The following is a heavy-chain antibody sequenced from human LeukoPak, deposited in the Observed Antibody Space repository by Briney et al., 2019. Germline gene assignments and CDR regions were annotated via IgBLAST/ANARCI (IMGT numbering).Heavy chain of an antibody. CDR2: IKTKADGETT. Sequence: GGSLRLSCVASGFTISGHAMSWVRQAPGKGLEWVGLIKTKADGETTDYAAPVKGRFTISRDDSKNTVSLQMNSLKTEDTAVYYCTTSKIGVGCLDFWGQGNLVTVSS. V-gene: IGHV3-15*01. J-gene: IGHJ4*02. CDR1: GFTISGHA. D-gene: IGHD2-15*01. CDR3: TTSKIGVGCLDF.